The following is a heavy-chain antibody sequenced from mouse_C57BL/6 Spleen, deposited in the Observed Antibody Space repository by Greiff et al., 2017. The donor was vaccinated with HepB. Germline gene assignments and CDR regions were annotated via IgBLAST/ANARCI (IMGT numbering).Heavy chain of an antibody. D-gene: IGHD1-1*01. J-gene: IGHJ1*03. V-gene: IGHV5-9-1*02. CDR3: TRASSHYGSSYWYFDV. CDR1: GFTFSSYA. CDR2: ISSGGDYI. Sequence: EVQWVESGEGLVKPGGSLKLSCAASGFTFSSYAMSWVRQTPEKRLEWVAYISSGGDYIYYADTVKGRFTISRDNARNTLYLQMSSLKSEDTAMYYCTRASSHYGSSYWYFDVWGTGTTVTVSS.